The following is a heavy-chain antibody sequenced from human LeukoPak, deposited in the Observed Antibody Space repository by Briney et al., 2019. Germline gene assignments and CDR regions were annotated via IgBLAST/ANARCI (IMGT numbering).Heavy chain of an antibody. J-gene: IGHJ4*02. CDR3: ARMPPVGGSYVY. V-gene: IGHV4-59*01. Sequence: SETLSLTCTVSGGSISSYYWSWIRQPPGKGLEWIGYISHSGSPNYNPSLKSRVTVSVDTSKNQFSLKLSSVTAADTAVYYCARMPPVGGSYVYWGQGTLVTVSP. D-gene: IGHD1-26*01. CDR2: ISHSGSP. CDR1: GGSISSYY.